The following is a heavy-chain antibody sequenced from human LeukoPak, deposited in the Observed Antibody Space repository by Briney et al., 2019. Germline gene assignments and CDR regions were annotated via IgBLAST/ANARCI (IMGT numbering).Heavy chain of an antibody. D-gene: IGHD6-13*01. J-gene: IGHJ4*02. V-gene: IGHV3-30*18. CDR1: GFTFSSYG. CDR3: AKDVHIAAAGPMDC. CDR2: ISYDGSNK. Sequence: GGSLRLSCAASGFTFSSYGMHWVRQAPGKGLEWVAVISYDGSNKYYADSVKGRFTISRDNSKNTLYLQMNSLRAEDTAVYYCAKDVHIAAAGPMDCWGQGTLVTVSS.